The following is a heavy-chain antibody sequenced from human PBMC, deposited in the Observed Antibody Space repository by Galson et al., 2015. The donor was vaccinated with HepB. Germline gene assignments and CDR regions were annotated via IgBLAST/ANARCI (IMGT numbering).Heavy chain of an antibody. Sequence: TLSLTCTVSGGSISSGGYYWNWIRQHPGKGLEWIGYVYYNGDTYYNASLNSRVTMSLDTSKKQFSLRMSSVTAADTAVYYCARDKLGNGEYFDYWGQGTVVTVSS. D-gene: IGHD7-27*01. J-gene: IGHJ4*02. CDR2: VYYNGDT. CDR3: ARDKLGNGEYFDY. CDR1: GGSISSGGYY. V-gene: IGHV4-30-4*08.